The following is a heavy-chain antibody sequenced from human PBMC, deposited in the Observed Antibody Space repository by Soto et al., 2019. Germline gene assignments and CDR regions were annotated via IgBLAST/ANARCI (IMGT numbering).Heavy chain of an antibody. Sequence: QVQLVESGGGVVQPGRSLRLSCAASGFTFTSYAMHWVRQAPGKGLEWVAVISYDGSNKYYPDSVKGRFTISKDTSNNTLGLEMNSQRAEDTAGYYCPRGDLFEYWGQGPLVTVSS. V-gene: IGHV3-30-3*01. CDR2: ISYDGSNK. D-gene: IGHD2-21*01. CDR1: GFTFTSYA. CDR3: PRGDLFEY. J-gene: IGHJ4*02.